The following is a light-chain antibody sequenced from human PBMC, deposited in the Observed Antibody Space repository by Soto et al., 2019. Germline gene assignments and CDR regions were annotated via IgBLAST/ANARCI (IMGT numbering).Light chain of an antibody. CDR2: KAS. J-gene: IGKJ4*01. CDR3: QQYKSYSLT. V-gene: IGKV1-5*03. CDR1: QSISSW. Sequence: DIQMTQSPSTLSASVGDRVTITCRASQSISSWLAWYQHKPGKAPKLLIYKASSLESGVPSRFSGSGSGTEFTLAISSLQAEDFATYYCQQYKSYSLTFGGGTKVEIK.